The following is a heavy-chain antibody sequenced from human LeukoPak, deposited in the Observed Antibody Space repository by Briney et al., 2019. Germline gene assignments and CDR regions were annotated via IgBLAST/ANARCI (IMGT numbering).Heavy chain of an antibody. CDR1: GYTFTSYD. Sequence: ASVKVSCKASGYTFTSYDINWVRQATGQGLEWMGWMNPNSGNTGYAQKLQGRVTMTTDTSTSTAYMELRSLRSDDTAVYYCARDDGEHSFDYWGQGTLVTVSS. V-gene: IGHV1-8*02. D-gene: IGHD1/OR15-1a*01. CDR3: ARDDGEHSFDY. J-gene: IGHJ4*02. CDR2: MNPNSGNT.